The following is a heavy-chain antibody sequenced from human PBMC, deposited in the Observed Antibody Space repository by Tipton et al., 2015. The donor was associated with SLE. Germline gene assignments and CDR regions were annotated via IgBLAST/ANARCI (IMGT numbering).Heavy chain of an antibody. Sequence: TLSLTCTVSGYSIGSGYYWGWIRQPPGKGLEWIGSIYHSGSTYYNPSLKSRVTISVDTSKNQFSLKLSSVTAADTAVYYCARIVAAAGTRYFDYWGQGTLVTVSS. D-gene: IGHD6-13*01. CDR1: GYSIGSGYY. J-gene: IGHJ4*02. CDR3: ARIVAAAGTRYFDY. CDR2: IYHSGST. V-gene: IGHV4-38-2*02.